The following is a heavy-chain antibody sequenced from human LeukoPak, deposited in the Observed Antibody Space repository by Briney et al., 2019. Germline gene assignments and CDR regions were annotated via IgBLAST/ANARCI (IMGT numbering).Heavy chain of an antibody. CDR3: VTEGYCTNSCYVH. V-gene: IGHV1-69-2*01. D-gene: IGHD2-8*01. Sequence: ASVKVSCKASGYIFTDYYMHWVQQAPGKGLEWMGRVDPADGEAAYAEKFQGRVTITADPSRATAYMELASLRSEDTAMYYCVTEGYCTNSCYVHWGQGTLVTVSS. CDR2: VDPADGEA. J-gene: IGHJ4*02. CDR1: GYIFTDYY.